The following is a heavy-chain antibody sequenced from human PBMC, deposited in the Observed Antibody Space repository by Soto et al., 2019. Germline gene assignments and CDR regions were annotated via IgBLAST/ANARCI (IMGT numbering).Heavy chain of an antibody. Sequence: QITLKESGPTLVKPTQTLTLTCTFSGFSLSTSGVGVGWIRQPPGKALEWLALIYWDDDKRYSPSLKSRLTISKDTSNNQVVLTMTNMDPLDTATYYCAHSLNSVTGIYWGQGTLVTVSS. D-gene: IGHD2-21*02. CDR2: IYWDDDK. CDR1: GFSLSTSGVG. J-gene: IGHJ4*02. CDR3: AHSLNSVTGIY. V-gene: IGHV2-5*02.